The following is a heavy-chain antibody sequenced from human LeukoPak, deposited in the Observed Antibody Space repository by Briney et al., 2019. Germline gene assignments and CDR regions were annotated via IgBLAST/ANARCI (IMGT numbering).Heavy chain of an antibody. CDR2: ISWNSGSI. J-gene: IGHJ4*02. CDR1: GFTFDDYA. Sequence: GGSLRLSCAASGFTFDDYAMHWVRQAPGKGLEWVSGISWNSGSIGYADSVKGRFTISRDNAKNSLYLQMNSLRAEDTALYYCAKDTAIFGVVIHSYFDYWGQGTLVTVSS. D-gene: IGHD3-3*01. CDR3: AKDTAIFGVVIHSYFDY. V-gene: IGHV3-9*01.